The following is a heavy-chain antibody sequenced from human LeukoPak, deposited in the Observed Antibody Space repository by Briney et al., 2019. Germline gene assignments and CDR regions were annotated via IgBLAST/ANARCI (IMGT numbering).Heavy chain of an antibody. Sequence: GGSLRLSCAASGFTFSNYAMRWVRQAPGKGLEWVSGISGSGDSTYYADSVTGRFTISRDNSKNTLYLQMNSLRAEDTAVYYCARSSDFDYWGQGTLVTVSS. J-gene: IGHJ4*02. CDR1: GFTFSNYA. D-gene: IGHD3-3*01. CDR2: ISGSGDST. CDR3: ARSSDFDY. V-gene: IGHV3-23*01.